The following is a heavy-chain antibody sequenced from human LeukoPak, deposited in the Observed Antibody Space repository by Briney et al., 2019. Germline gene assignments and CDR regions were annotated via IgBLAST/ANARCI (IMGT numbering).Heavy chain of an antibody. J-gene: IGHJ6*02. CDR1: GYTFTSYA. D-gene: IGHD3-3*01. Sequence: ASVKVSCKASGYTFTSYAMHWVRQAPGKGLEGLGGINAGNGNTKYSQKFQGRVTITRDTSASTAYMELSSLRSEDTAVYYCARFDFWSGYYYGMDVWGQGTTVTVSS. CDR2: INAGNGNT. CDR3: ARFDFWSGYYYGMDV. V-gene: IGHV1-3*01.